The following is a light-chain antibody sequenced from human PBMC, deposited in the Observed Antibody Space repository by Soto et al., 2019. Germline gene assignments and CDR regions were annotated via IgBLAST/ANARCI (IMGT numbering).Light chain of an antibody. J-gene: IGKJ2*01. V-gene: IGKV3-20*01. Sequence: EIVLTQSPGTLSLSPGERATLSCRASQSVSSSYLAWYQQKPGQPPRILIYGASGRATGIPDRFSGSGSGTDFTLTISRLEPEDFAVYYCQQYGSSPMYTFGQGTKLEIK. CDR1: QSVSSSY. CDR2: GAS. CDR3: QQYGSSPMYT.